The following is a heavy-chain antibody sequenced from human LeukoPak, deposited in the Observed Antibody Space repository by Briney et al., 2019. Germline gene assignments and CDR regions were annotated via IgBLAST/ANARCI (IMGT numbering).Heavy chain of an antibody. Sequence: GRSLRLFCAASGFTFDDYAMHWVRQAPGKGLEWVSGISWNSGSIGYADSVKGRFTISRDNAKNSLYLQMNSLRAEDTALYYCAKVRPEWLLFDVFDYWGQGTLVTVSS. CDR2: ISWNSGSI. CDR3: AKVRPEWLLFDVFDY. V-gene: IGHV3-9*01. J-gene: IGHJ4*02. D-gene: IGHD3-3*01. CDR1: GFTFDDYA.